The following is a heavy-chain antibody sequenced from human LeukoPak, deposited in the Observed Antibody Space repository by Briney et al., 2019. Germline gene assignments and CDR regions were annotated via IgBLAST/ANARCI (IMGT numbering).Heavy chain of an antibody. V-gene: IGHV3-30-3*01. CDR3: ARDPLRGPLRFLAVWAD. CDR2: ISYDGSNK. Sequence: GGSLRLSCAASGFTFSSYAMHWVRQAPGKGLEWVAVISYDGSNKYYADSVKGRFTISRDNSKNTLYLQMNSLRAEDTAVYYCARDPLRGPLRFLAVWADWGQGTLVTVSS. J-gene: IGHJ4*02. CDR1: GFTFSSYA. D-gene: IGHD3-3*01.